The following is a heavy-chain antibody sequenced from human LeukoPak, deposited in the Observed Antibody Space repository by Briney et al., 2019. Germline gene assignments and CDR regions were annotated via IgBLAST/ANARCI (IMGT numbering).Heavy chain of an antibody. Sequence: GGSLRLSCAASGFTFSSYSMNWVRQAPGKGLEWVSSITSSSTYIYYADSVKGRFTISRDNAKNSLYLQMNSLRGEDTAVYYCARVRCGGSCYFDYWGQGTLVTVSS. D-gene: IGHD2-15*01. CDR1: GFTFSSYS. J-gene: IGHJ4*02. V-gene: IGHV3-21*01. CDR2: ITSSSTYI. CDR3: ARVRCGGSCYFDY.